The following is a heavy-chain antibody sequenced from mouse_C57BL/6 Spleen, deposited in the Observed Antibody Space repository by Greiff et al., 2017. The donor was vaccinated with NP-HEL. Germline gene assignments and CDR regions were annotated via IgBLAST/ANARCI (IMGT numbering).Heavy chain of an antibody. Sequence: QVQLQQSGPELVKPGASVKISCKASGYAFSSSWMNWVKQRPGKGLEWIGRIYPGDGDTNYNGKFKGKATLTADKSSSTAYMQLSSLTSEDSAVYFCARFITTVAWGQGTTLTVSS. V-gene: IGHV1-82*01. D-gene: IGHD1-1*01. CDR3: ARFITTVA. CDR2: IYPGDGDT. CDR1: GYAFSSSW. J-gene: IGHJ2*01.